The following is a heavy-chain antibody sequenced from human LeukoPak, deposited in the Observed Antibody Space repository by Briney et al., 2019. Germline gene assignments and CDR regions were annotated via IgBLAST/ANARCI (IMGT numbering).Heavy chain of an antibody. D-gene: IGHD6-13*01. CDR2: ISSSSSYI. J-gene: IGHJ4*02. CDR3: ARAPGLGSSSWYSY. V-gene: IGHV3-21*01. CDR1: GFTFSSYS. Sequence: GGSLRLSCAASGFTFSSYSMNWVRQAPGKGLEWVSSISSSSSYIYYADSVKGRFTISRDNAKNSLYLQMSSLRAEDTAVYYCARAPGLGSSSWYSYWGQGTLVTVSS.